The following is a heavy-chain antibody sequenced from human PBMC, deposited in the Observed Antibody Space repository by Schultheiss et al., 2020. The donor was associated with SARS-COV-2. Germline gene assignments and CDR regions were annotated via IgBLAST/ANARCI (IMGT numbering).Heavy chain of an antibody. V-gene: IGHV3-72*01. CDR1: GFTFSDHY. D-gene: IGHD2-2*01. CDR2: TRNKANSYTT. CDR3: ASRYCSSTSCVDV. Sequence: GGSLRLSCAASGFTFSDHYMDWVRQAPGKGLEWVGRTRNKANSYTTEYAASVKGRFTISRDDSKNSLYLQMNSLKTEDTAVYYCASRYCSSTSCVDVWGQGTTVTVSS. J-gene: IGHJ6*02.